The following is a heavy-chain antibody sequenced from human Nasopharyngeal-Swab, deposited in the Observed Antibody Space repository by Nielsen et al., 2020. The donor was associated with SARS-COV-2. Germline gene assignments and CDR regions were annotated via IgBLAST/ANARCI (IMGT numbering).Heavy chain of an antibody. J-gene: IGHJ4*02. D-gene: IGHD5-24*01. V-gene: IGHV3-23*01. CDR2: IGGSGGST. CDR1: GFTFSSYA. Sequence: GESLKISCAASGFTFSSYAMSWVRQAPGKGLEWVSTIGGSGGSTNYADSVKGRFTISRDNPENTLYLQMNTLRAEDTAVYFCVRGDAYNRLWGQGILVTVSS. CDR3: VRGDAYNRL.